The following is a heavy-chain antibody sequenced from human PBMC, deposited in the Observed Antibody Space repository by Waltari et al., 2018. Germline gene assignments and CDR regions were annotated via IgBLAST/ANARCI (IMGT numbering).Heavy chain of an antibody. Sequence: QVQLVQSGAEVKKPGASVKVSCKAAGYTFTGYYMHWLRQAPGQGLEWMGWINPNSGGTNYAQKFQGRVTMTRDTSISTAYMELSRLRSDDTAVYYCARDGAGYSSSWRTMYNWFDPWGQGTLVTVSS. D-gene: IGHD6-13*01. V-gene: IGHV1-2*02. CDR1: GYTFTGYY. CDR3: ARDGAGYSSSWRTMYNWFDP. J-gene: IGHJ5*02. CDR2: INPNSGGT.